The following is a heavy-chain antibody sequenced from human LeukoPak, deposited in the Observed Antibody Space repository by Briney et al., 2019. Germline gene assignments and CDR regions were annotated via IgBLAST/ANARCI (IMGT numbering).Heavy chain of an antibody. CDR3: AREGNLYCDLKGDV. J-gene: IGHJ6*04. CDR2: IKQDGSEK. Sequence: GGSLRLSCAASGFRFSDSGMNWVRQAPGKGLEWVANIKQDGSEKYYVDSVKGRFTISRDNAKNSLYLQMNSLRAEDTAVYYCAREGNLYCDLKGDVWGKGTTVTVSS. CDR1: GFRFSDSG. D-gene: IGHD2-21*02. V-gene: IGHV3-7*01.